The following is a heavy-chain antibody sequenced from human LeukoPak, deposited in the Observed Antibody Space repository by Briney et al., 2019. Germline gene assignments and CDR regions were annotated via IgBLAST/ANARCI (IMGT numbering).Heavy chain of an antibody. CDR1: EYTFSSYD. J-gene: IGHJ4*02. Sequence: ASVKVSCKASEYTFSSYDINWVRQATGQGLEWMGWMNPKSGNTGYAQKFQGRVTMTRNTSISTAYMELSNLRSEDTATYYCATSRSSLQQLVRHCDFWGQGTLVTVSS. V-gene: IGHV1-8*01. CDR2: MNPKSGNT. D-gene: IGHD6-13*01. CDR3: ATSRSSLQQLVRHCDF.